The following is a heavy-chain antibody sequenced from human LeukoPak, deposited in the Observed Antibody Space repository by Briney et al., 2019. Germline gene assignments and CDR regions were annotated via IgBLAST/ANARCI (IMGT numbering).Heavy chain of an antibody. Sequence: SETLSLTCTVSGGSISSGDYFWSWIRQPPGKGLEWIGFITYSGSTDHNPSLKSRVTISVDASKNQFSLKLTSVTAADTAVYYCVRHTTSGWYQVVYWGQGTLVTVSS. CDR3: VRHTTSGWYQVVY. CDR2: ITYSGST. D-gene: IGHD6-19*01. CDR1: GGSISSGDYF. J-gene: IGHJ4*02. V-gene: IGHV4-61*08.